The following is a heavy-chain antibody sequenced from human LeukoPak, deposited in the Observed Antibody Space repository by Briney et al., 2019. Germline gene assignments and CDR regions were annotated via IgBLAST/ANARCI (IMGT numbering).Heavy chain of an antibody. J-gene: IGHJ4*02. CDR1: GFTFSSYA. Sequence: GSLRLSCAASGFTFSSYAMSWVRQAPGKGLEWVSAISGSGGSTYYADSVKGRFTIPRDNSKNTLYLQMNSLRAEDTAVYYCAKMPTPSGYGLATFDYWGQGTLVTVSS. CDR2: ISGSGGST. V-gene: IGHV3-23*01. D-gene: IGHD5-12*01. CDR3: AKMPTPSGYGLATFDY.